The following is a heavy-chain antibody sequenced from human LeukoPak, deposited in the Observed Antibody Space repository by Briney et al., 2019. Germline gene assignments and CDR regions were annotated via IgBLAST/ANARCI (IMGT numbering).Heavy chain of an antibody. Sequence: PGGSLRLSCAASGFTFSSYEMNWVRQAPGEGLEWVSYISSSGSTIYYADSVKGRFTISRDNAKNSLYLQMNSLRAEDTAVYYCASAMRGYDEDYWGQGTLVTVSS. D-gene: IGHD5-12*01. CDR3: ASAMRGYDEDY. J-gene: IGHJ4*02. V-gene: IGHV3-48*03. CDR1: GFTFSSYE. CDR2: ISSSGSTI.